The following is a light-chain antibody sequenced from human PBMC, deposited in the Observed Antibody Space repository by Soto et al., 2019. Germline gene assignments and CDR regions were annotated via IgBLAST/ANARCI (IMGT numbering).Light chain of an antibody. V-gene: IGKV3-15*01. CDR1: QGVTTN. Sequence: EILMTQSPATLSVSPGERVTLSCRAVQGVTTNFSCYQQKSGQSPRLLIYDVSSRATGVPSRFSGTGSETDFTLTISGLQSEDSAIYFCQQYNNWPFSFGPGTRLEIK. CDR2: DVS. J-gene: IGKJ5*01. CDR3: QQYNNWPFS.